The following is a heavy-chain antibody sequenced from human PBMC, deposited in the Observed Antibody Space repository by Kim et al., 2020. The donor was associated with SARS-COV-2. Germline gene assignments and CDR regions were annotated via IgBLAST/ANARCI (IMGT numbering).Heavy chain of an antibody. CDR1: GFTFSDYY. CDR3: ARTITMIAVIMYFDL. Sequence: GGSLRLSCAASGFTFSDYYMTWIRQAPGRGLEWVSYISGSGSDINYADSVKGRFTISRDNAKNSLYLQMNSLRDEDTAVYYCARTITMIAVIMYFDLWGRGTLVTVAS. V-gene: IGHV3-11*04. D-gene: IGHD3-22*01. CDR2: ISGSGSDI. J-gene: IGHJ2*01.